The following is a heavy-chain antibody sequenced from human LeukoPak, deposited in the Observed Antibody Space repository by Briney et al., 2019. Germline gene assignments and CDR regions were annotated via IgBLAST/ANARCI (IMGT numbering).Heavy chain of an antibody. CDR3: TQGSGYYFNY. J-gene: IGHJ4*02. D-gene: IGHD5-12*01. V-gene: IGHV3-15*07. CDR2: IKSKSDGGTT. CDR1: GLTLSNVW. Sequence: GGSLRLSCAVSGLTLSNVWVNWVRQAPGKGLEWVGLIKSKSDGGTTDFAAPVKGRFTISRDDSKNILYLQMNSLTSEDAAIYYCTQGSGYYFNYWGQGTLVTVSS.